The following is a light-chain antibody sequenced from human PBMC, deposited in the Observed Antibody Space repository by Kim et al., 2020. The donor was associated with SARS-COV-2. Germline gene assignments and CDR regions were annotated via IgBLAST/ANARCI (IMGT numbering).Light chain of an antibody. J-gene: IGKJ5*01. V-gene: IGKV3-11*01. CDR3: QQRSNWPPIT. CDR2: DAA. Sequence: TGESTTRSCRGSQSVSRYLAWYQQKPGQAPRLLIDDAANRATGIPARFSGSGSGTDFTLTISSLEPEDFAVYYCQQRSNWPPITFGQGTRLEIK. CDR1: QSVSRY.